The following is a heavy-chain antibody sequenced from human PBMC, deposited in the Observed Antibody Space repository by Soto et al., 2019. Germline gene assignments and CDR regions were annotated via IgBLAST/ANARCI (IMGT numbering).Heavy chain of an antibody. J-gene: IGHJ4*02. CDR3: ARDKRVHIAMAVTLDF. CDR2: ISAYNGNT. V-gene: IGHV1-18*01. CDR1: GYTFTSYG. Sequence: ASVKVSCKASGYTFTSYGISWVRQAPGQGLEWMGWISAYNGNTNYAQKLQGRVTITTDTSTSTAYMELRSLRSDDTAVYYCARDKRVHIAMAVTLDFWGQGTLVTVSS. D-gene: IGHD6-19*01.